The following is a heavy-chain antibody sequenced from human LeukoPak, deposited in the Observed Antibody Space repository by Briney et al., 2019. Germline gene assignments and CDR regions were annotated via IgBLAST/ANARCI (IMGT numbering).Heavy chain of an antibody. CDR3: VRLRYTYGKNFDC. CDR1: GFTFSSYA. Sequence: GGSLRLSCAASGFTFSSYAMSWVRQAPGKGLEWVSGISASGGSTYYADSVKGRFTISRDNSKNTLYLQMDSLRAEDTAVYYCVRLRYTYGKNFDCWGQGTLVTVSS. CDR2: ISASGGST. V-gene: IGHV3-23*01. J-gene: IGHJ4*02. D-gene: IGHD5-18*01.